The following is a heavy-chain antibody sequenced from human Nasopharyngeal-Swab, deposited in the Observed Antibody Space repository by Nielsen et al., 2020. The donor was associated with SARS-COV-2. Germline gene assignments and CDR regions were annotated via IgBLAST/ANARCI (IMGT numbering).Heavy chain of an antibody. J-gene: IGHJ3*02. Sequence: GESLKISCAASGFTFSSYVMSWVRQAPGKGLEWASSIRGSGGSTYHADSVKGRFTISRDNSKNTLYLQMNSLRAEDTAVYFCAKEEDYVILTGHALAFDIWGQGTLVTVSS. CDR3: AKEEDYVILTGHALAFDI. D-gene: IGHD3-9*01. V-gene: IGHV3-23*01. CDR2: IRGSGGST. CDR1: GFTFSSYV.